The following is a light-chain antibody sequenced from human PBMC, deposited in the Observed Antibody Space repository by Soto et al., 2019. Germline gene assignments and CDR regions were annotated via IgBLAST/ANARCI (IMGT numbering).Light chain of an antibody. CDR2: KAS. CDR3: QHYNSYSEA. J-gene: IGKJ1*01. Sequence: DIQMTQSPSPLSGSVGDRVTITCRASQTISSWLAWCQQKPGKAPKLLIYKASTLKSGVPSRFSGSGSGTEFTLTISSLQPDDFATYYCQHYNSYSEAFGQGTKVDIK. CDR1: QTISSW. V-gene: IGKV1-5*03.